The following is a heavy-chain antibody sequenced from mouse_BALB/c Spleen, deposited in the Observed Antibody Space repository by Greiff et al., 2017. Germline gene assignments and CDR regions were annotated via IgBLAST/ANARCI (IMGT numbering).Heavy chain of an antibody. CDR1: GFSLTSYG. Sequence: QVQLKESGPGLVAPSQSLSITCTVSGFSLTSYGVHWVRQPPGKGLEWLGVIWAGGSTNYNSALMSRLSISKDNSKGQVFLKMNSLQTDDTAMYYCAREDDGYGFACWGQGTLVTVSA. CDR3: AREDDGYGFAC. J-gene: IGHJ3*01. V-gene: IGHV2-9*02. CDR2: IWAGGST. D-gene: IGHD2-3*01.